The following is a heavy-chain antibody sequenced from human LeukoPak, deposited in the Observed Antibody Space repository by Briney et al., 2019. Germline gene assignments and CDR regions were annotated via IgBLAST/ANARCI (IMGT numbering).Heavy chain of an antibody. V-gene: IGHV4-61*02. CDR1: GGSISSGSYY. CDR2: IYTSGST. D-gene: IGHD3-22*01. J-gene: IGHJ4*02. CDR3: AREAKSCYYDSSGYYSEALYFDY. Sequence: SETLSLTCTVSGGSISSGSYYWSWIRQPAGKGLEWIGRIYTSGSTNYNPSLKSRVTISVDTSKNQFSLKLSSVTAADTAVYYCAREAKSCYYDSSGYYSEALYFDYWGQGTLVTVSS.